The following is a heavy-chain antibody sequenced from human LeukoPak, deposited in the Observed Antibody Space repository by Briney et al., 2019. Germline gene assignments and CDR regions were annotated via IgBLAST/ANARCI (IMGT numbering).Heavy chain of an antibody. J-gene: IGHJ4*02. CDR1: GGSISSGSYY. Sequence: SETLSLTCTVSGGSISSGSYYWSWIRQPAGKGLEWIGRIYTSGSTNYNPSLKSRVTISVDTSKNQFSLKLSSVTAADTAVYYCARDEAPIVATHLFDYWGQGTLVTVSS. D-gene: IGHD5-12*01. CDR3: ARDEAPIVATHLFDY. V-gene: IGHV4-61*02. CDR2: IYTSGST.